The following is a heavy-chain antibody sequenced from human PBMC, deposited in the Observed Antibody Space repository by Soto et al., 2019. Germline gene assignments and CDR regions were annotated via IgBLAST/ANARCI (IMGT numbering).Heavy chain of an antibody. Sequence: EVQLVESGGGLVQPGESLRLSCAASGFTFSRYWMHWIRPAPGKGLVWVSRVSSDGSSTVYANSVKGRLTISRDNAKNTLYLQMNSLSDEDTAVYYCTRGLPTYSSFDSWGQGTLVTVSS. J-gene: IGHJ4*02. D-gene: IGHD5-18*01. CDR3: TRGLPTYSSFDS. V-gene: IGHV3-74*01. CDR1: GFTFSRYW. CDR2: VSSDGSST.